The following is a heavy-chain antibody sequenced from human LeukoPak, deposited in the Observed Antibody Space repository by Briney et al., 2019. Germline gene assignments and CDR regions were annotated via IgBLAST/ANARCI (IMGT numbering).Heavy chain of an antibody. CDR3: AKAGSGWSNSDY. D-gene: IGHD6-19*01. CDR1: GFIFSNFA. Sequence: GGSLRLSCAASGFIFSNFAMNWVRQAPGKGLGWVSAVSDRGGSTYYADSVKGRYTISRDNFQSTLYLQMNSLRADDTALYYCAKAGSGWSNSDYWGQGALVTVSS. J-gene: IGHJ4*02. CDR2: VSDRGGST. V-gene: IGHV3-23*01.